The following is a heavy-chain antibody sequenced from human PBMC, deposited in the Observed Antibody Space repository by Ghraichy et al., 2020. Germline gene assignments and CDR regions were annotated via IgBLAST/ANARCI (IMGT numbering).Heavy chain of an antibody. J-gene: IGHJ6*02. Sequence: TLSLTCTVSGGSISSSNYYWGWIRQSPGKGLEWIGSIYYSGITYYNPSLRSRVTISVDTSHNQFSVKLSSVTAADAAVYYCARQNSPPHLYFGMDVWGQGTTVSVSS. V-gene: IGHV4-39*01. CDR2: IYYSGIT. D-gene: IGHD1/OR15-1a*01. CDR1: GGSISSSNYY. CDR3: ARQNSPPHLYFGMDV.